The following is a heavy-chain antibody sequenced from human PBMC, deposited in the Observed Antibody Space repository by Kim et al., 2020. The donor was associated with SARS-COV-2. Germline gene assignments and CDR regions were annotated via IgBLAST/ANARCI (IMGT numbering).Heavy chain of an antibody. D-gene: IGHD6-13*01. J-gene: IGHJ4*02. Sequence: ASVKVSCKASGYTFTSYGISWVRQAPGQGLEWMGWISAYNGNTNYAQKLQGRVTMTTDTSTSTAYMELRSLRSDDKAVYYCARDWVRYSSSSSSLGYWGQGTLVTVSS. V-gene: IGHV1-18*01. CDR2: ISAYNGNT. CDR3: ARDWVRYSSSSSSLGY. CDR1: GYTFTSYG.